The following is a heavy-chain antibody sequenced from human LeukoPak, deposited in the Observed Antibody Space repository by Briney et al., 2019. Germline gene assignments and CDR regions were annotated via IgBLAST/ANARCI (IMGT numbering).Heavy chain of an antibody. V-gene: IGHV3-30-3*01. D-gene: IGHD3-3*01. J-gene: IGHJ4*02. CDR2: ISYDGSNK. Sequence: GGSLRLSCAASGFTFSSYAMHWVRQAPGKGLEWVAVISYDGSNKYYADSVKGRFTISRDNSKNTLYLQTNSLRAEDTAVYYCARANYDFWAMVFVYWGQGTLVTVSS. CDR3: ARANYDFWAMVFVY. CDR1: GFTFSSYA.